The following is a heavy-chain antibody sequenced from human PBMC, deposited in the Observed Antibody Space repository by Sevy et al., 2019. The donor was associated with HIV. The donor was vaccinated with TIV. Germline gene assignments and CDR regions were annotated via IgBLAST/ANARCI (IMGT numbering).Heavy chain of an antibody. CDR1: GYTFTSYG. V-gene: IGHV1-18*01. CDR2: ISAYNGNT. CDR3: ARGYCSSTSCFERYFDY. Sequence: ASVKVSCKASGYTFTSYGISWVRQAPGQGLEWMGWISAYNGNTNYAQKLQGRVTMTTDTSTSTAYMELRSLRSDDTAVYYCARGYCSSTSCFERYFDYWGQGTLVTVSS. J-gene: IGHJ4*02. D-gene: IGHD2-2*01.